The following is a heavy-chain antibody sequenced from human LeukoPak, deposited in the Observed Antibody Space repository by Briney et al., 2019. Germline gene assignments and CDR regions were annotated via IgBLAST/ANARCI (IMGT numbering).Heavy chain of an antibody. CDR3: ARGIVVVPAASPTHFDY. Sequence: PPETLSLTCAVYGGSFGGYYWSWIRQPPGKGLEWIGEINHSGSTNYNPSLKSRVTISVDTSKNQFSLKLSSVTAADTAVYYCARGIVVVPAASPTHFDYWGQGTLVTVSS. V-gene: IGHV4-34*01. CDR1: GGSFGGYY. D-gene: IGHD2-2*01. CDR2: INHSGST. J-gene: IGHJ4*02.